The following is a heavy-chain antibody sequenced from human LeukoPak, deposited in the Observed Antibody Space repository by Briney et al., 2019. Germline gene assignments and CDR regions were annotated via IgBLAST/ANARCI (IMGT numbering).Heavy chain of an antibody. CDR2: INPNSGGT. CDR1: GYTFTGYY. CDR3: AREAPSDFWSESDYYYGMDV. J-gene: IGHJ6*02. D-gene: IGHD3-3*01. V-gene: IGHV1-2*02. Sequence: ASVKVSCKASGYTFTGYYMHWVRRAPGQGLEWMGWINPNSGGTNYAQKFQGRVTMTRDTSISTAYMELSRLRSDDTAVYYCAREAPSDFWSESDYYYGMDVWGQGTTVTVSS.